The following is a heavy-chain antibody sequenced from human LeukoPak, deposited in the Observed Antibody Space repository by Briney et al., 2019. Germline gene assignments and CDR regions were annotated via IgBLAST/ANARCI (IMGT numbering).Heavy chain of an antibody. CDR2: ISYDGSNK. V-gene: IGHV3-30*18. Sequence: GGSLRLSCAASGFTFSSYGMHWVRQAPGKGLEWVAVISYDGSNKYYADSVKGRFTLSRDNSKNTLYLQMNSLRAEDTAVYYCAKDGRFGELSLDYWGQGTLVTVSS. CDR1: GFTFSSYG. CDR3: AKDGRFGELSLDY. J-gene: IGHJ4*02. D-gene: IGHD3-10*01.